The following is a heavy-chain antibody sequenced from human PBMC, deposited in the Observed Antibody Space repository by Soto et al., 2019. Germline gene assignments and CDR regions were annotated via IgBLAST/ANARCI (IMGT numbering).Heavy chain of an antibody. Sequence: SVKVSCKASGGTFSSYAISWVRQAPGQGLEWMGGIIPIFGTANYAQKFQGRVTITADESTSTAYMELSSLRSEDTAVYYCARDRITMVRGVINYYGMDVWGQGTKVTVSS. D-gene: IGHD3-10*01. J-gene: IGHJ6*02. V-gene: IGHV1-69*13. CDR2: IIPIFGTA. CDR3: ARDRITMVRGVINYYGMDV. CDR1: GGTFSSYA.